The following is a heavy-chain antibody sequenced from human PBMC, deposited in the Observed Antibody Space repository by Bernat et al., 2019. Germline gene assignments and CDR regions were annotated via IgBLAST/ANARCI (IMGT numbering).Heavy chain of an antibody. D-gene: IGHD5-18*01. J-gene: IGHJ6*02. CDR3: AKGDTAMAKYYYYYYGMDV. CDR1: GFTFSSYG. CDR2: ISYDGSNK. V-gene: IGHV3-30*18. Sequence: QVQLVESGGGVVQPGRSLRLSCAASGFTFSSYGMHWVRQAPGKGLEWVAVISYDGSNKYYADCVKGRFTISRDNSKNTLYLQMNSLRAEDTAVYYCAKGDTAMAKYYYYYYGMDVWGQGTTVTVSS.